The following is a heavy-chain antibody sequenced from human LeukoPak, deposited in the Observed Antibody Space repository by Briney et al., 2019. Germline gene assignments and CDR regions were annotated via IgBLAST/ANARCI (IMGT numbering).Heavy chain of an antibody. Sequence: PGGSLRLSCAASGFIFSSFWMSWIRQPPGKGLEWIGEINHSGSTNYNPSLKSRVTISVDTSKNQFSLKLSSVTAADTAVYYCARVRSHSSGMRYWGQGTLVTVSS. CDR1: GFIFSSFW. V-gene: IGHV4-34*01. CDR2: INHSGST. J-gene: IGHJ4*02. CDR3: ARVRSHSSGMRY. D-gene: IGHD6-19*01.